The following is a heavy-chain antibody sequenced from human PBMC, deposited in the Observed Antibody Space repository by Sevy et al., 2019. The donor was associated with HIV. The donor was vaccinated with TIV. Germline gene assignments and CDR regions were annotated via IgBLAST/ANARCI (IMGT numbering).Heavy chain of an antibody. CDR1: GYTFTGYY. V-gene: IGHV1-2*02. Sequence: ASVKVSCKASGYTFTGYYMHWVRQAPGQGLEWMGWINPNSGGTNYAQKFQGRVTMTRDTSISTAYMEVSRLRSDDTAVYYCARVPIADIMITQVVAHDAFDIWGQGTMVTVSS. D-gene: IGHD3-16*01. J-gene: IGHJ3*02. CDR3: ARVPIADIMITQVVAHDAFDI. CDR2: INPNSGGT.